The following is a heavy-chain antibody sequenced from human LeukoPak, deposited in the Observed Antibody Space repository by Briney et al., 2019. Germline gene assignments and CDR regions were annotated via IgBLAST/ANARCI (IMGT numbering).Heavy chain of an antibody. J-gene: IGHJ4*02. D-gene: IGHD2-21*02. V-gene: IGHV4-59*01. Sequence: SETLSLTCTVSGGSISSYDWRWIRQPPGKGLEWIGYIYYSGSTNYNPSLKSRVTISVDTSKIQFSLKLSSVTAADTAVYYCAREAYCGGDCYSGFDYWGQGTLVTVSS. CDR3: AREAYCGGDCYSGFDY. CDR1: GGSISSYD. CDR2: IYYSGST.